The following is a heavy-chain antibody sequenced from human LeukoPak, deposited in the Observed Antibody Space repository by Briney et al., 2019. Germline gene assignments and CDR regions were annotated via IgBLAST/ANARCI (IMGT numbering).Heavy chain of an antibody. CDR3: ARDDDRPDNGLDY. CDR2: ISSSSSYI. CDR1: GFTLSSYS. J-gene: IGHJ4*02. V-gene: IGHV3-21*01. Sequence: GGSLRLSCAASGFTLSSYSMNWVRQAPGKGLEWVSSISSSSSYIYYADSVKGRFTISRDNAKNSLYLQMNSLRAEDTAVYYCARDDDRPDNGLDYWGQGTLVTVSS. D-gene: IGHD3-22*01.